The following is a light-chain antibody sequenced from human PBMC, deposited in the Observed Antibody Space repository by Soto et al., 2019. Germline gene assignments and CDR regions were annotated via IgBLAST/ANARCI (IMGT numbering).Light chain of an antibody. V-gene: IGKV1-9*01. CDR3: QQLNSSPLT. J-gene: IGKJ4*01. Sequence: IQLTQGPSFLSTNVGDRVTITCRASQGISNYLAWYQQKPGKAPKLLIYAASTLQRGVPSKFSGSGSGKKFTLTISSLQPEDFASYYCQQLNSSPLTCGGGTRVDTK. CDR2: AAS. CDR1: QGISNY.